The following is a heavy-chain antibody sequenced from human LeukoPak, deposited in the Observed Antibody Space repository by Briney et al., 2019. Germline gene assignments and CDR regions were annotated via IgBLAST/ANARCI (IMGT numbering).Heavy chain of an antibody. V-gene: IGHV3-21*01. CDR3: ASSVVVVAATGV. CDR2: ISSSSSYI. CDR1: GFTFSSYS. Sequence: GGSLRLSCAASGFTFSSYSMNWVRQAPGKGLEWVSSISSSSSYIYYADSVKGRFTISRDNAKNSPYLQMNSLRAEDTAVYYCASSVVVVAATGVWGQGTLVTVSS. D-gene: IGHD2-15*01. J-gene: IGHJ4*02.